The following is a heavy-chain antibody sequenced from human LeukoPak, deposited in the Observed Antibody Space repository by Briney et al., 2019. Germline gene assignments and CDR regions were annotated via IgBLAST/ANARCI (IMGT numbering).Heavy chain of an antibody. Sequence: SQTLSLTFGISGDSVSINSAAWNWIRQSPSRGLEWLGRTYYRSKWFINYAPSVKSRIIINPDTPKNQVSLQLNSVTPEDTAVYYCTRSDCSSGRCPGFDNWGQGTLVTVSS. CDR1: GDSVSINSAA. J-gene: IGHJ4*02. CDR2: TYYRSKWFI. CDR3: TRSDCSSGRCPGFDN. D-gene: IGHD6-19*01. V-gene: IGHV6-1*01.